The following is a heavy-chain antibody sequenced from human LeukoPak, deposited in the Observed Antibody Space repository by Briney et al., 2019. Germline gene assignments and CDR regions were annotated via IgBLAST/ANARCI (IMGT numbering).Heavy chain of an antibody. Sequence: GRSLRLSCAASGFTFNTYAMHWVRQAPGKGLEWVAVISYDGSSKSYAEPVKGRFTISRDNSGLYMHMSSLRAEDTAVYYCARGDQWLDYWGQGTLLTVSS. CDR3: ARGDQWLDY. J-gene: IGHJ4*02. CDR1: GFTFNTYA. V-gene: IGHV3-30*04. D-gene: IGHD6-19*01. CDR2: ISYDGSSK.